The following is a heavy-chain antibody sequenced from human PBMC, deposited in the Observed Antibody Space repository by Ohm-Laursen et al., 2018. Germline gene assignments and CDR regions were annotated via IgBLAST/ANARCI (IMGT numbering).Heavy chain of an antibody. CDR2: ISAYNGNT. J-gene: IGHJ4*02. Sequence: ASVKVSCKASGYVFSNYGISWVRQAPGQGLDWMGWISAYNGNTNYAQKFQGRVTMTSDTSISTAYMELSGLRSDDTAVYYCARETGRLGYKFFDYWGQGTLVTVSS. CDR3: ARETGRLGYKFFDY. CDR1: GYVFSNYG. D-gene: IGHD5-24*01. V-gene: IGHV1-18*01.